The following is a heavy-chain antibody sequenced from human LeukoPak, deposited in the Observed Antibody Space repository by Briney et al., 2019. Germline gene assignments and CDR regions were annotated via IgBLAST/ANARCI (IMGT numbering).Heavy chain of an antibody. CDR3: ARDIKWIRDY. J-gene: IGHJ4*02. Sequence: ASVKVSCETSGYTCTNYGISWVRQAPGQGPEWMGWISGYSGNTNYVQKFQGRVTMTTDTSTSTAYMELRSLRSDDTAVYYCARDIKWIRDYWGQGTLVTVSS. CDR2: ISGYSGNT. CDR1: GYTCTNYG. V-gene: IGHV1-18*01. D-gene: IGHD2-2*03.